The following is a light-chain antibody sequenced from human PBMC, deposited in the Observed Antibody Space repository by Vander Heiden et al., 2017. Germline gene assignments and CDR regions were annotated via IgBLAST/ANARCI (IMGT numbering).Light chain of an antibody. J-gene: IGKJ2*01. CDR2: AAS. CDR1: QRFSSY. Sequence: DIQMTQSPSSLSASLGDRITIACRASQRFSSYLNWYQQKPGKAPKLLIYAASNLQSGVPSRFSGSGSGTDFTLTISSLQPEDFATYYCQQSHSSPRTFGQGTKLEIK. V-gene: IGKV1-39*01. CDR3: QQSHSSPRT.